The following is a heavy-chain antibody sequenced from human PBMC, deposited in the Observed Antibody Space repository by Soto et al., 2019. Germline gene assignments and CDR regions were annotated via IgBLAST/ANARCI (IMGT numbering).Heavy chain of an antibody. CDR2: IIPIFGTA. Sequence: SVKVSCKASGYTFISYSMYWVRQAPGQGLEWMGGIIPIFGTANYAQKFQGRVTITADKSTSTAYMELSSLRSEDTAVYYCARGKSYYDSSGCFDYWGQGTLVTVSS. CDR1: GYTFISYS. V-gene: IGHV1-69*06. J-gene: IGHJ4*02. D-gene: IGHD3-22*01. CDR3: ARGKSYYDSSGCFDY.